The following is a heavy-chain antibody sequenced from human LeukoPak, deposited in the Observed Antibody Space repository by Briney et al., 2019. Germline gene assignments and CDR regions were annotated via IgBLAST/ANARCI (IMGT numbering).Heavy chain of an antibody. Sequence: GGSLRLSCAASGFTFSSYGMHWVRQAPGKGLEWVAFIRYDGINKYYADSVKGRFTISRDNSKNTLYLQMNSLRAEDTAVYYCAKDRTMIVVPLENWGQGTLVTVSS. D-gene: IGHD3-22*01. J-gene: IGHJ4*02. CDR1: GFTFSSYG. CDR3: AKDRTMIVVPLEN. V-gene: IGHV3-30*02. CDR2: IRYDGINK.